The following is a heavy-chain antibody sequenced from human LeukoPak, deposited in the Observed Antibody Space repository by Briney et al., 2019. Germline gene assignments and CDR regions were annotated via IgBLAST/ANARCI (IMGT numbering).Heavy chain of an antibody. CDR2: IYYSGST. CDR1: GGSISSSSYY. Sequence: PSETLSLTCTVSGGSISSSSYYWGWIRQPPGKGLEWIGSIYYSGSTYYNPSLKSRVTISVDTSKNQFSLKLSSVTAADTAVYYCARDEYSGYDYPYWGQGTLVTVSS. V-gene: IGHV4-39*02. J-gene: IGHJ4*02. D-gene: IGHD5-12*01. CDR3: ARDEYSGYDYPY.